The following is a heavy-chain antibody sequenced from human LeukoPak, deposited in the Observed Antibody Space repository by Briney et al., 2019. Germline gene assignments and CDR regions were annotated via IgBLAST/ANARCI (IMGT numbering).Heavy chain of an antibody. Sequence: GASVKVSCKASGYTFTSYDINWVRQATGQGLEWMGWISAYNGNTNYAQKLQGRVTMTTDTSTSTAYMELRSLRSDDTAVYYCARDGPGYSSSWYWNYYGMDVWGQGTTVTVSS. CDR2: ISAYNGNT. D-gene: IGHD6-13*01. CDR1: GYTFTSYD. CDR3: ARDGPGYSSSWYWNYYGMDV. V-gene: IGHV1-18*01. J-gene: IGHJ6*02.